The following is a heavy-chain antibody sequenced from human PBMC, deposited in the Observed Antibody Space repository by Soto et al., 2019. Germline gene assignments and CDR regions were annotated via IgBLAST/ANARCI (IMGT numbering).Heavy chain of an antibody. V-gene: IGHV1-69*08. CDR1: GGTFSSYT. CDR3: ARDRGYYGSGSYGPNWFDP. D-gene: IGHD3-10*01. Sequence: QVQLVQSGAEVKKPGSSVKVPCKASGGTFSSYTISWVRQAPGQGLEWMGRIIPILGIANYAQKFQGRVTITADKSTSTAYMELSSLRSEDTAVYYCARDRGYYGSGSYGPNWFDPWGQGTLVTVSS. J-gene: IGHJ5*02. CDR2: IIPILGIA.